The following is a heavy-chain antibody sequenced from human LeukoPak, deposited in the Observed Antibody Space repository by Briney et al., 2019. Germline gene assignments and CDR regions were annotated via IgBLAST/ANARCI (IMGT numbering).Heavy chain of an antibody. V-gene: IGHV3-74*03. J-gene: IGHJ6*02. CDR1: GFTFSSYW. D-gene: IGHD3-10*01. CDR2: TNTDGSST. CDR3: ARTYGSGLSGHGMDV. Sequence: GGSLRLSCAASGFTFSSYWMHWVRQAPGKGLVWVSGTNTDGSSTMYADSVKGRFTIARDNAKNTLYLQMNSLRAEDTAVYYCARTYGSGLSGHGMDVWGQGTTVTVSS.